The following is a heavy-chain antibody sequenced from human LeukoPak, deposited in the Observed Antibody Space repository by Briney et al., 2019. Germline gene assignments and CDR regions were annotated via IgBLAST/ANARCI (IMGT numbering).Heavy chain of an antibody. J-gene: IGHJ4*02. Sequence: GGSLRLSCTASGFTFGDYAMSWVRQAPGKGLEWVGFIRSKAYGGTTEYAASVKGRFTISRDDSKSIAYLQMNSLRTEDTALYYCAKEGIEHAGLDFWGQGTLVTVSS. V-gene: IGHV3-49*04. D-gene: IGHD5-18*01. CDR3: AKEGIEHAGLDF. CDR2: IRSKAYGGTT. CDR1: GFTFGDYA.